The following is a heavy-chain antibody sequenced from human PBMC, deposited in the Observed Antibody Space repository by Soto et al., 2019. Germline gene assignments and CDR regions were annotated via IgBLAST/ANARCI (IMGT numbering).Heavy chain of an antibody. CDR1: GYSFTSYW. Sequence: GESLKISCKGSGYSFTSYWISWVRQMPGKGLEWMGRIDPSDSYTNYSPSFQGHVTISADKSISTAYLQWSSLKASDTAMYYCATYGRGFWSGYYTPFDYWGQGTLVTVSS. V-gene: IGHV5-10-1*01. J-gene: IGHJ4*02. CDR3: ATYGRGFWSGYYTPFDY. CDR2: IDPSDSYT. D-gene: IGHD3-3*01.